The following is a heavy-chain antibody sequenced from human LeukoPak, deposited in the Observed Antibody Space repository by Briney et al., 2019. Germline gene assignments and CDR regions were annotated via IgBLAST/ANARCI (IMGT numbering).Heavy chain of an antibody. CDR1: GFTFTSSA. V-gene: IGHV1-58*02. D-gene: IGHD6-19*01. CDR3: AADSSGRDYYYGMDV. Sequence: SAKVSCKASGFTFTSSAMQWVRQARGQRLEWIGWIVVGSGNTNYAQKFQERVTITRDMSTSTAYMELSSLRSEDTAVYYCAADSSGRDYYYGMDVWGQGTTVTVSS. CDR2: IVVGSGNT. J-gene: IGHJ6*02.